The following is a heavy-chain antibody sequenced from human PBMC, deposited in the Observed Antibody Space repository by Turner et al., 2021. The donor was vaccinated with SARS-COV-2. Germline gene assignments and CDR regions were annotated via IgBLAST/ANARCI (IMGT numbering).Heavy chain of an antibody. V-gene: IGHV3-30-3*01. D-gene: IGHD4-17*01. Sequence: QLQLVESGGGVVQPGRSLRLSCAASGFTFSSYAMHWGRQAPGKGLEWVAVMSFDGSIKYYADSVKGRFTISRDNSKNTLYLQMNSLRAEDTAVYYCARGVAVYGEHRPLDYWGQGTLVTVSS. CDR3: ARGVAVYGEHRPLDY. CDR2: MSFDGSIK. J-gene: IGHJ4*02. CDR1: GFTFSSYA.